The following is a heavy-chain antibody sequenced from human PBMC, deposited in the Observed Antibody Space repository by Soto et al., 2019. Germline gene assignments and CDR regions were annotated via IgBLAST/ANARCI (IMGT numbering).Heavy chain of an antibody. V-gene: IGHV3-74*01. Sequence: GSLRLSCAASGFTFSSYWMHWVRQAPGKGLVWVSRINSDGSSTSYAASVKGRFTISRDNAKNTLYLQMNSLRAEDTAVYYCARDRRYCSGGSCYSDGMDVWGQGTTVTVSS. J-gene: IGHJ6*02. CDR3: ARDRRYCSGGSCYSDGMDV. D-gene: IGHD2-15*01. CDR2: INSDGSST. CDR1: GFTFSSYW.